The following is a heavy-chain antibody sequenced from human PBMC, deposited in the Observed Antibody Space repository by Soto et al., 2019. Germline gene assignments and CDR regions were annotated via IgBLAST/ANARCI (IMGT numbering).Heavy chain of an antibody. Sequence: EVQLLESGGGLVEPGGSLRLSCTASGFSFSSYAMTWVRQAPGKGLEWVSSTTDDGGRTFYADSVKGRFTISRDNSNNGGCREGEGVGAGDTGLYYGGKGGGFGTGAYYNVAYWGQGTLVTVSS. V-gene: IGHV3-23*01. CDR3: GKGGGFGTGAYYNVAY. J-gene: IGHJ4*02. CDR2: TTDDGGRT. D-gene: IGHD3-10*01. CDR1: GFSFSSYA.